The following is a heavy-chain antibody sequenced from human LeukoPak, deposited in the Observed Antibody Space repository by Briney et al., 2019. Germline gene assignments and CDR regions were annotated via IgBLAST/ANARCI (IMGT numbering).Heavy chain of an antibody. CDR3: ARGLVFYGSGGYYNCLDY. V-gene: IGHV4-34*01. J-gene: IGHJ4*02. CDR1: GGSFSGYY. D-gene: IGHD3-10*01. Sequence: PSETLSLTCAVYGGSFSGYYWSWIRQPPGKGLEWIGEINHSGSTNYNPSLKSRVTISVDTSKNQFSLKLSSVTAADTAVYYCARGLVFYGSGGYYNCLDYWGQGTLVTVSS. CDR2: INHSGST.